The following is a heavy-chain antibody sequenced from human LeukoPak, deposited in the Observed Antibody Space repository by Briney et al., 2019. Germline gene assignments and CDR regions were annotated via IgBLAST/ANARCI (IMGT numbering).Heavy chain of an antibody. D-gene: IGHD7-27*01. V-gene: IGHV3-53*01. Sequence: GGSLRLSCAASGFTVSSNYMSWVRQAPGKGLEWVSVIYSGGSTYYADSVKGRFTISRDNSKNTLYLQMNSLRAEDTAVYYCARANWGNKNYYYGMDVWGQGTTVTVSS. CDR1: GFTVSSNY. CDR2: IYSGGST. J-gene: IGHJ6*02. CDR3: ARANWGNKNYYYGMDV.